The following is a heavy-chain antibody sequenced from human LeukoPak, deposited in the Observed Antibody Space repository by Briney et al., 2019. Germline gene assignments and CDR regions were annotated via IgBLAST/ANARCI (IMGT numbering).Heavy chain of an antibody. CDR3: ARDVVVVPAAIHYGMDV. D-gene: IGHD2-2*01. J-gene: IGHJ6*02. Sequence: SETLSLTCAVYGGSFSDYFWGWIRQPPGKGLEWIGEINHSGRTYYNPSLKSQVTISVDTSKNQFSLNLSSVTAADTAVYYCARDVVVVPAAIHYGMDVWRQGTTVTVSS. V-gene: IGHV4-34*01. CDR1: GGSFSDYF. CDR2: INHSGRT.